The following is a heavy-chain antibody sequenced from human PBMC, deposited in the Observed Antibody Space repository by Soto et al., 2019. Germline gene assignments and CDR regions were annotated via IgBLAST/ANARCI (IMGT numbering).Heavy chain of an antibody. Sequence: QVQLQASGPGLVKPSDTLSLTCTVSGDSIGTYNWGWIRQPPGKRLEWIGYIYSNGGTSYNPALYDRVTISADTYKKQFQLRLSSVTAAAKDVYYCLRQGIGALHGLVDVWGQGTTVTVSS. D-gene: IGHD1-26*01. CDR1: GDSIGTYN. J-gene: IGHJ6*02. CDR2: IYSNGGT. CDR3: LRQGIGALHGLVDV. V-gene: IGHV4-59*08.